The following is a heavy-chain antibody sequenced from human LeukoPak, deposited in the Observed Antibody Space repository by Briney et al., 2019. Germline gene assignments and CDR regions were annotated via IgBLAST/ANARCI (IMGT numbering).Heavy chain of an antibody. J-gene: IGHJ3*02. CDR3: ARLGPDYYDSRGDAFDI. Sequence: GESLKISCKGSGYSFTSYWIGWVRQMPGKGLEWMGIIYPGDSDTRYSPSFQGQVTISADKSISTAYLQWSSLKASDTAMYYYARLGPDYYDSRGDAFDIWGQGTMVTVYS. CDR1: GYSFTSYW. D-gene: IGHD3-22*01. CDR2: IYPGDSDT. V-gene: IGHV5-51*01.